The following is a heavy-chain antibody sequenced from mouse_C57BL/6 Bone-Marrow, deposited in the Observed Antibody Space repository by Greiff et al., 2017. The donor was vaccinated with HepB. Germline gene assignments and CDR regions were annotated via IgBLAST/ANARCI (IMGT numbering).Heavy chain of an antibody. CDR1: GFTFSSYA. V-gene: IGHV5-4*01. CDR2: ISDGGSYT. J-gene: IGHJ4*01. CDR3: ARGPIGYAMDY. Sequence: EVQLVESGGGLVKPGGSLKLSCAASGFTFSSYAMSWVRQTPEKRLEWVATISDGGSYTYYPDNVKGRFTISRDNAKNNLYLQMSHLKSEDTAMYYCARGPIGYAMDYWGQGTSVTVSS. D-gene: IGHD6-5*01.